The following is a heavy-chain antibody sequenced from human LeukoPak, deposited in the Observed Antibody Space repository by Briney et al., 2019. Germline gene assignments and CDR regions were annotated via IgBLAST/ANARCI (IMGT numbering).Heavy chain of an antibody. J-gene: IGHJ6*03. D-gene: IGHD4-17*01. Sequence: ASVKVSCKASGYTFTSYYMHWVRQAPGQGLEWMGIINPSGGSTSYAQKFQGRVTMTRDMSTSTVYMELSSLRSEDTAVYYCARDQVTTFQNYYYYMDVWGKGTTVTVSS. V-gene: IGHV1-46*01. CDR2: INPSGGST. CDR3: ARDQVTTFQNYYYYMDV. CDR1: GYTFTSYY.